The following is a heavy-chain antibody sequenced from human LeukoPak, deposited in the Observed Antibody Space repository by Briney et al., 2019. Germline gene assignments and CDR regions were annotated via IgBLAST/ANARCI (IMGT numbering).Heavy chain of an antibody. J-gene: IGHJ4*02. CDR3: ARQGGNAPDY. V-gene: IGHV4-39*01. Sequence: SETLSLTCTVSGGSISSSSYYWGWIRQPPGKGLEWIGSIYYSGSTYYNPSLKSRVTISVDTSKDQFSLKLSSVTAADTAVYYCARQGGNAPDYWGQGTRVTVSS. CDR1: GGSISSSSYY. D-gene: IGHD1-1*01. CDR2: IYYSGST.